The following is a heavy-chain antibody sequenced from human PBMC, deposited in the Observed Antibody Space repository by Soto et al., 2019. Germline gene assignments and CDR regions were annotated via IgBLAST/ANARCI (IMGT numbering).Heavy chain of an antibody. D-gene: IGHD5-18*01. CDR1: GGTFSSYA. CDR3: AREVGDSYGLHYGMDV. Sequence: QVQLVQSGAEVKKPGSSVKVSCKASGGTFSSYAISWVRQAPGQGLEWMGGIIPIFGTAHYAQKFQGRVTITADESTSTAYMELSSLRSEDTCVYYCAREVGDSYGLHYGMDVWGQGTTVTVSS. CDR2: IIPIFGTA. V-gene: IGHV1-69*01. J-gene: IGHJ6*02.